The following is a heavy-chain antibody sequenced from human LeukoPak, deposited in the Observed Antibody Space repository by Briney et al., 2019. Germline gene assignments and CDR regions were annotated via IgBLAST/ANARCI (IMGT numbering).Heavy chain of an antibody. D-gene: IGHD6-13*01. J-gene: IGHJ6*03. CDR1: GFTFRSSG. V-gene: IGHV3-33*01. CDR3: ARSCASSGWYARTYYYYYMDV. Sequence: PGGTLRLSCAASGFTFRSSGMHWVRQAPGKGLERVAVIWYDGSNKYSADPVKGRFTISRDNSKNTSYLEMNRWRAETTAVFYCARSCASSGWYARTYYYYYMDVWGKGTTVTVSS. CDR2: IWYDGSNK.